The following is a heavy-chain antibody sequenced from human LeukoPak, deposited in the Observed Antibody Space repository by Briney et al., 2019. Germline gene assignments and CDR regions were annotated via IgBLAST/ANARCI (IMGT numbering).Heavy chain of an antibody. CDR1: GFTFSSYA. Sequence: GGSLRLSCAASGFTFSSYAMSWVRQAPGKGLEWVSGISGSGGTTYYADSVKGRFTISRDNSKNTLYLQMNSLRAEDTAVYYCAKDQGLYGDYARYYYYYGMDVWGQGTTVTVSS. J-gene: IGHJ6*02. CDR3: AKDQGLYGDYARYYYYYGMDV. D-gene: IGHD4-17*01. V-gene: IGHV3-23*01. CDR2: ISGSGGTT.